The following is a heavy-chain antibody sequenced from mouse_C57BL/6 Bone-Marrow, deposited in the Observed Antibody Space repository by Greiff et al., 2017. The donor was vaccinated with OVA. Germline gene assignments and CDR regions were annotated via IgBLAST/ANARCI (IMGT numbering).Heavy chain of an antibody. CDR2: IWSGGST. CDR3: ARNEDYFDY. V-gene: IGHV2-2*01. J-gene: IGHJ2*01. CDR1: GFSLTSYG. Sequence: VKLVESGPGLVQPSQSLSITCTVSGFSLTSYGVHWVRQSPGKGLEWLGVIWSGGSTDYNAAFISRLSISKDNAKSQVFLKMSSLQADDTAIYYCARNEDYFDYWGQGTTLTVSS.